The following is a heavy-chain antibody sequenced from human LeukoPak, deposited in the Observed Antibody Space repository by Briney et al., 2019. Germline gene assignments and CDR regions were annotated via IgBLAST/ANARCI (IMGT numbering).Heavy chain of an antibody. CDR3: AHRSYRPDDPGLGGGAFDI. V-gene: IGHV2-5*02. Sequence: SGPTLVNPTQTLTLTCTFSGFSLSTSGVGVGWIRQPPGKALEWLALIYWDDDERYSPSLKSRLTITKDTSKNQVVLTMTNMHPVDTATYYCAHRSYRPDDPGLGGGAFDIWGQGTVVTVSS. D-gene: IGHD3-16*01. CDR1: GFSLSTSGVG. CDR2: IYWDDDE. J-gene: IGHJ3*02.